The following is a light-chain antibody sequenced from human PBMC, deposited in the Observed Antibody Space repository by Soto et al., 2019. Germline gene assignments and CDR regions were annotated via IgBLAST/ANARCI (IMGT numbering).Light chain of an antibody. CDR1: LSVSNW. J-gene: IGKJ1*01. V-gene: IGKV1-5*01. Sequence: DIQMTQSPASRSASVGDRVTITCRASLSVSNWLAWYQQKPGKTPNLLIYDASSLESGVPSRFSGSGSGTEFTLTISSLQPDDSANYHCQQYESYMTFGQGTKVDIK. CDR3: QQYESYMT. CDR2: DAS.